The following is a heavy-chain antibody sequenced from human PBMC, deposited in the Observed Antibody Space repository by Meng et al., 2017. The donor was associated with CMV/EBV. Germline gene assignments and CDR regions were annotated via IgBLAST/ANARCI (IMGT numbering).Heavy chain of an antibody. V-gene: IGHV2-5*02. Sequence: TPLKGACPTLVKPTQTLTLTCTFSGFSLSTSGVGVGWIRQPPGKALEWLALIYWDDDKRYSPSLKSRLTITKDTSKNQVVLTMTNMDPVDTATYYCVHKGRRMAAAGINWFDPWGQGTLVTVSS. J-gene: IGHJ5*02. CDR1: GFSLSTSGVG. CDR3: VHKGRRMAAAGINWFDP. D-gene: IGHD6-13*01. CDR2: IYWDDDK.